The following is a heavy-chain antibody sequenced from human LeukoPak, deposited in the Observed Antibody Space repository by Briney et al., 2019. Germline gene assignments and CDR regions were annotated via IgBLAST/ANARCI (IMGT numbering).Heavy chain of an antibody. D-gene: IGHD1-14*01. V-gene: IGHV3-23*01. CDR1: GFTFSPYA. CDR3: AKKAYKNKWQYFDA. Sequence: GGSLRLSCAASGFTFSPYAMNWVRQAPGKGLEWVSSVRGGGGIIFYEGSVKGRFTISRDNSKNTLYLKMNSLRPEDTAVYYWAKKAYKNKWQYFDAWGQGTLVTVSS. J-gene: IGHJ5*02. CDR2: VRGGGGII.